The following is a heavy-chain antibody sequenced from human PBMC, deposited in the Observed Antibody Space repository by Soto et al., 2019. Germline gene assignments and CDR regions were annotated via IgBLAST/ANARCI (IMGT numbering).Heavy chain of an antibody. Sequence: PSETLSLTCAVYGGSFSGYYWSWIRQHPGKGLEWIGYIYYSGSTYYNPSLKGRVTISVDTSKNQFSLKLNSVTAADTAVYYCASSTEVRRVDYWGQGTQVTVSS. D-gene: IGHD4-17*01. J-gene: IGHJ4*02. V-gene: IGHV4-31*11. CDR2: IYYSGST. CDR1: GGSFSGYY. CDR3: ASSTEVRRVDY.